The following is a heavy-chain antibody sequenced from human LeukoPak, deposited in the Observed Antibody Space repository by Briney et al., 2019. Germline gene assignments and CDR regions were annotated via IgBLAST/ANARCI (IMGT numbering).Heavy chain of an antibody. CDR1: GFTFNNYA. CDR2: ISGSGGGT. J-gene: IGHJ4*02. D-gene: IGHD3-22*01. Sequence: PGGSLRLSCAASGFTFNNYAMSWVRQAPGKGLEWVSAISGSGGGTYYADPLKGRFTISRDNSKNTLYLQMNSLRAEDTALYYCAKDGIGGIYYDSSGYFDYWGQGTLVTVSS. CDR3: AKDGIGGIYYDSSGYFDY. V-gene: IGHV3-23*01.